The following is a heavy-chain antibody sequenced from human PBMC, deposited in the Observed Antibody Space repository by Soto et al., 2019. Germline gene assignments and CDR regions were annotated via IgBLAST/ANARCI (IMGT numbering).Heavy chain of an antibody. CDR2: IYSTENT. CDR3: ARPTYYYDSSGPPAY. Sequence: SETLSLTCTFSGGSVSSNSYSLGWIRQSPGKGLEWIGIIYSTENTYYHPSLLSRVTISADTSMNEFSLRLSSVTAEDTAVYYCARPTYYYDSSGPPAYWGQGTLVTVSS. V-gene: IGHV4-39*01. J-gene: IGHJ4*02. D-gene: IGHD3-22*01. CDR1: GGSVSSNSYS.